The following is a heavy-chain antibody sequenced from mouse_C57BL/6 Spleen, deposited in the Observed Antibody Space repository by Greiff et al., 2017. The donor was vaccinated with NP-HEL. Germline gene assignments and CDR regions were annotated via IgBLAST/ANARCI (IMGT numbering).Heavy chain of an antibody. CDR2: IHPNSGST. CDR1: GYTFTSYW. J-gene: IGHJ4*01. CDR3: ARSDYYGSSYGYAMDY. Sequence: VQLQQPGAELVKPGASVKLSCKASGYTFTSYWMHWVKQRPGQGLEWIGMIHPNSGSTNYNEKFKSKATLTVDKSSSTAYMQLSSLTSEDSAVYYCARSDYYGSSYGYAMDYWGQGTSVTVSS. V-gene: IGHV1-64*01. D-gene: IGHD1-1*01.